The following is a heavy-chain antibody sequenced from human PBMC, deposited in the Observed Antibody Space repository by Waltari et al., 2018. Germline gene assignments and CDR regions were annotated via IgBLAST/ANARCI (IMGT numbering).Heavy chain of an antibody. CDR3: ARVATKTYSSPVPGRPYYYGMDV. CDR1: GFTFSRYW. CDR2: INSEWSST. Sequence: EEQLVESGGGLAQPGESLRLSCAASGFTFSRYWMDWVRQAPGKGLVWGSRINSEWSSTTYADAVKGRFTISRDNAKNTLYVQMNRLRAEDTAVYYCARVATKTYSSPVPGRPYYYGMDVWGQGTTVTVSS. V-gene: IGHV3-74*01. D-gene: IGHD6-19*01. J-gene: IGHJ6*02.